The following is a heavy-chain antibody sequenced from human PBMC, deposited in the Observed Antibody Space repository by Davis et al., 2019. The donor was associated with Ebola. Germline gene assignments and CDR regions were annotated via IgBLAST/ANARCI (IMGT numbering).Heavy chain of an antibody. J-gene: IGHJ6*03. D-gene: IGHD6-6*01. CDR2: IYYSGST. CDR3: ARGGFSSSRTSEGVYMDV. Sequence: PSETLSLTCTVSGGSISSGDYYWSWIRQPPGKGLEWIGYIYYSGSTYYNPSLKSRVTISVDTSKNQFSLKLSSVTAADTAVYYCARGGFSSSRTSEGVYMDVWGKGTTVTVSS. CDR1: GGSISSGDYY. V-gene: IGHV4-30-4*01.